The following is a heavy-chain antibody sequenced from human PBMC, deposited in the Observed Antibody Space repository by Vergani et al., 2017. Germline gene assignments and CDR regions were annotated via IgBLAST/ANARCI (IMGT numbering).Heavy chain of an antibody. CDR2: ISGSGGST. CDR3: AKDPSSGWFSHY. D-gene: IGHD6-19*01. J-gene: IGHJ4*02. CDR1: GFTFSSYA. V-gene: IGHV3-23*01. Sequence: EVQLLEAGGGWVQPGGSLRLSCAASGFTFSSYAMSWVRQAPGKGLEWVSAISGSGGSTYYADSVKGRFTISRDNSKNTLYLQMNSLRAEDTAVYYCAKDPSSGWFSHYWGQGTLVTVSS.